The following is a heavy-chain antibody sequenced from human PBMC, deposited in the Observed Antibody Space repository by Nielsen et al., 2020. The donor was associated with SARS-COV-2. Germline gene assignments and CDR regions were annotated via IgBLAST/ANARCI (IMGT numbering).Heavy chain of an antibody. J-gene: IGHJ3*02. CDR2: MNPNSGNT. V-gene: IGHV1-8*01. CDR1: GYTFTSYD. Sequence: ASVKVSCKASGYTFTSYDINWVRQATGQGLEWMGWMNPNSGNTGYAQKFQGRVTMTRDTSISTAYMELSRLRSDDTAVYYCAQIGIVVVPAALHDAFDIWGQGTMVTVSS. CDR3: AQIGIVVVPAALHDAFDI. D-gene: IGHD2-2*01.